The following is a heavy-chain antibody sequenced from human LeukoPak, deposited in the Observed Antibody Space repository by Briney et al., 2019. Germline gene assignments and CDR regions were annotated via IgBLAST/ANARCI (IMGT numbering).Heavy chain of an antibody. CDR3: ARASGLIWFGELLIHTGGAFDI. CDR2: IYTSGST. Sequence: SETLSLTRTVSGGSISSYYWSWIRQPAGKGPEWIGRIYTSGSTNYNPSLKSRVTMSVDTSKNQFSLKLSSVTAADTTVYYCARASGLIWFGELLIHTGGAFDIWGQGTMVTVSS. J-gene: IGHJ3*02. V-gene: IGHV4-4*07. CDR1: GGSISSYY. D-gene: IGHD3-10*01.